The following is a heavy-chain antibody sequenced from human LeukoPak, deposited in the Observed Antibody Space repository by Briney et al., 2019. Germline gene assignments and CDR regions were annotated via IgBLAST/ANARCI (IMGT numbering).Heavy chain of an antibody. CDR1: GFTFSSYA. V-gene: IGHV3-30-3*01. J-gene: IGHJ4*02. Sequence: PGGSLRLSCAASGFTFSSYAMHWVRQAPGKGLEWVAVISYDGSNKYYADSVKGRFTISRDNSKNTLYLQMNSLRAEDTAVYYCAREVPAAISHFDYWGQGTLVTVSS. D-gene: IGHD2-2*01. CDR3: AREVPAAISHFDY. CDR2: ISYDGSNK.